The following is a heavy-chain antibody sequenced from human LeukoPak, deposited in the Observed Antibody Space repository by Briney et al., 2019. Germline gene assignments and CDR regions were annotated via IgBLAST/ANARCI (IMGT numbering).Heavy chain of an antibody. CDR2: INPSGGST. CDR1: GYTFTSYY. CDR3: ASSKPALRRNWFDP. D-gene: IGHD2-2*01. V-gene: IGHV1-46*01. J-gene: IGHJ5*02. Sequence: ASVKVSCKASGYTFTSYYMHWVRQAPGQGLEWMGIINPSGGSTSYAQKFQGRVTMTRDTSISTAYMELSRLRSDDTAVYYCASSKPALRRNWFDPWGQGTLVTVSS.